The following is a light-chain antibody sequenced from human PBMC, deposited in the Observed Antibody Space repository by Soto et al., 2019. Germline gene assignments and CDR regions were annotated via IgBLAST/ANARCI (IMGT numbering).Light chain of an antibody. V-gene: IGLV1-36*01. Sequence: QSVLTQPPSVSEAPRQRVTISCSGSSSNIGNNAVNWYQQLPGKAPKLLIYYDDLLPSGVSDRFSGSKSGTSASLAISGLQSEDEADYYCAAWDDSRNGRVVFGGGTKLTVL. CDR2: YDD. CDR1: SSNIGNNA. J-gene: IGLJ2*01. CDR3: AAWDDSRNGRVV.